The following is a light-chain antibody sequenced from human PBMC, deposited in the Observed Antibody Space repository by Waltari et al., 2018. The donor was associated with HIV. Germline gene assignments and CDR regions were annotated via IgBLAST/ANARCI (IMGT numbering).Light chain of an antibody. J-gene: IGLJ2*01. CDR1: KLGDKY. CDR3: QAWDSHNVI. CDR2: EDV. V-gene: IGLV3-1*01. Sequence: SYELTQPPSVSVSPGQTAIITCSGDKLGDKYASWYQQRPGQSPVLVIYEDVKRPSRIPERFSGSNSGNTATLTISGTQAMYESDYYCQAWDSHNVIFGGGTKLTVL.